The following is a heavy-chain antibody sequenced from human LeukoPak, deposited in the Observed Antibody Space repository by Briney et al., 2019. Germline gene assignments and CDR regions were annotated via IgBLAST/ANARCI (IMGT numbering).Heavy chain of an antibody. J-gene: IGHJ6*03. D-gene: IGHD2-21*01. CDR2: IYYSGST. CDR1: GGSISSYY. Sequence: PSETLSLTCTASGGSISSYYWSWIRQPPGKGLEWIGYIYYSGSTNYNPSLKSRVTISVDTSKNQFSLKLSSVTAADTAVYYCARGLDYYYMDVWGKGTTVTVSS. V-gene: IGHV4-59*01. CDR3: ARGLDYYYMDV.